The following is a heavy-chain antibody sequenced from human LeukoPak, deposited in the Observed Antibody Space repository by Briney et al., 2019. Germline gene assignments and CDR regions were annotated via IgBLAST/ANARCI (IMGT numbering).Heavy chain of an antibody. CDR1: GFTFSSYW. Sequence: GGSLRLSCAASGFTFSSYWMSWVRQAPGKGLEWVANIKQDGSEKYYVDSVKGRFTISRDNAKNSLYLQMNSLRAEDTAAYYCARDYSSSWYAWYYFDYWGQGTLVTVSS. CDR2: IKQDGSEK. J-gene: IGHJ4*02. V-gene: IGHV3-7*01. D-gene: IGHD6-13*01. CDR3: ARDYSSSWYAWYYFDY.